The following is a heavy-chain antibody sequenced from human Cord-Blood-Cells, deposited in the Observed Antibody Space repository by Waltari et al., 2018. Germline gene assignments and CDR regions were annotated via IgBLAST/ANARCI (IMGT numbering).Heavy chain of an antibody. CDR2: IIPIFGTA. CDR1: GGTFSSYA. CDR3: ARDGGASSSYYFDY. V-gene: IGHV1-69*01. D-gene: IGHD6-6*01. J-gene: IGHJ4*02. Sequence: QVQLVQSGAEVKKPGSSVKVSCNASGGTFSSYAISWVRQAPGQGLEWMGGIIPIFGTANYAQKPQGRVTITAEEATSTAYMELSSRRSEDTAVYYCARDGGASSSYYFDYWGQGTLVTVSS.